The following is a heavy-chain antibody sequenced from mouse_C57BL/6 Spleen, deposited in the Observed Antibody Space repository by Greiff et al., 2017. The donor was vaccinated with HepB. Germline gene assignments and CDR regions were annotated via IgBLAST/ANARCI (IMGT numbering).Heavy chain of an antibody. Sequence: EVQRVESGPGLVKPSQSLSLTCSVTGYSITSGYYWNWIRQFPGNKLEWMGYISYDGSNNYNPSLKNRISITRDTSKNQFFLKLNSVTTEDTATYYCARTQGDYAMDYWGQGTSVTVSS. CDR1: GYSITSGYY. V-gene: IGHV3-6*01. J-gene: IGHJ4*01. CDR2: ISYDGSN. CDR3: ARTQGDYAMDY.